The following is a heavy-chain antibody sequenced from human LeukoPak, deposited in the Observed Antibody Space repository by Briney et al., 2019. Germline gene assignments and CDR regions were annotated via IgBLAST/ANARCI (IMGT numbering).Heavy chain of an antibody. D-gene: IGHD4-17*01. CDR1: GAYLGSSNYY. CDR3: ARSVGYDYGDYRD. V-gene: IGHV4-61*01. Sequence: PSETLSLTCTVSGAYLGSSNYYWSWIRQPPGKGLQYIGYISHSGSTNYNPSLKYRVSISVDTSKNQFSLNLRSVTAADTALYYCARSVGYDYGDYRDWGQGTLVTVSS. CDR2: ISHSGST. J-gene: IGHJ4*02.